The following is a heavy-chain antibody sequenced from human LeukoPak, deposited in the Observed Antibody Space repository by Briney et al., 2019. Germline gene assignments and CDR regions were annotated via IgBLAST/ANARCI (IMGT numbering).Heavy chain of an antibody. CDR2: IYYSGST. V-gene: IGHV4-31*03. D-gene: IGHD2-2*02. CDR3: ARLTFVVVPAAIGSSSWYHYYFDY. Sequence: SQTLSLTCTVSGGSISSGGYYWSWLRQHPGKGLEWIGYIYYSGSTYYNPSLKSRVTISVDTSKNQFSLKLSSVTAADTAVYYCARLTFVVVPAAIGSSSWYHYYFDYWGQGTLVAVSS. J-gene: IGHJ4*02. CDR1: GGSISSGGYY.